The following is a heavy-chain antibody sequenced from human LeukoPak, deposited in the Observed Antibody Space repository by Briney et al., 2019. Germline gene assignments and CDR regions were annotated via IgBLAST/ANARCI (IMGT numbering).Heavy chain of an antibody. J-gene: IGHJ4*02. CDR3: AREKAYNDFLSDLDY. D-gene: IGHD3-3*01. Sequence: GGSLRLSCAASGFTFSHYWMTWVRQAPGKELEWLASIKYDGAERYYVDSIQGRFIISRDNARNSLFLQMNSLRAADTAVYYCAREKAYNDFLSDLDYWGQGTLVTVSS. V-gene: IGHV3-7*01. CDR2: IKYDGAER. CDR1: GFTFSHYW.